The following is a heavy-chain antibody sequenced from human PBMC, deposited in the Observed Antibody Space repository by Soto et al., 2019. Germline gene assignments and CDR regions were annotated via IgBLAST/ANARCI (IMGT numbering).Heavy chain of an antibody. V-gene: IGHV3-33*01. CDR2: IWYDGSKK. Sequence: TGGARRLSCAASGFTFRSYGIHWVRQAPGKGLEWVAIIWYDGSKKYYGDSVKGRFTISRDNSKNTLYLQMNSLRAEDTAVYFCARAANGDFSHFDYWGQGMLVTVSS. CDR1: GFTFRSYG. D-gene: IGHD4-17*01. J-gene: IGHJ4*02. CDR3: ARAANGDFSHFDY.